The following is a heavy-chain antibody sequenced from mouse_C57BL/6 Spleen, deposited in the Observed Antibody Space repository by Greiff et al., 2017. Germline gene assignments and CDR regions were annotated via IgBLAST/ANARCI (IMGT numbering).Heavy chain of an antibody. Sequence: VKLQQPGAELVKPGASVKVSCKASGYTFTIYWMPWVKQRPGQGLDWIGRIHPSDSDTNYNQKFKGKATLTVDKSSSTAYMQLSSLNSEDSAVYYWAIEGYFEGWGTGTTGNGSS. J-gene: IGHJ1*03. CDR1: GYTFTIYW. CDR3: AIEGYFEG. CDR2: IHPSDSDT. V-gene: IGHV1-74*01.